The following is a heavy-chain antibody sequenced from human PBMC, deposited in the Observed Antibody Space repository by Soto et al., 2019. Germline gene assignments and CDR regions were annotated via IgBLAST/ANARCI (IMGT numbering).Heavy chain of an antibody. D-gene: IGHD4-17*01. CDR2: MSGSGGST. Sequence: EVQLLESGGGLVQPGGSLRLSCAASGFTFSGYAMSWVRQAPGKGLEWVSAMSGSGGSTYYADSVKGRFTISRDNSKNTLYLQMNSLRAEDTAVYYCSKNLMTTVPLLSYDYWGQGTLVTVSS. J-gene: IGHJ4*02. CDR3: SKNLMTTVPLLSYDY. V-gene: IGHV3-23*01. CDR1: GFTFSGYA.